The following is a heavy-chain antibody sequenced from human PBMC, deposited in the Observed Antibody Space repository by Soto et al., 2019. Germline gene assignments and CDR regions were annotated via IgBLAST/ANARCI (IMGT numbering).Heavy chain of an antibody. J-gene: IGHJ4*02. D-gene: IGHD2-8*01. CDR1: GGSFSGYY. CDR3: ARGSGGVSIVLMVYASRFDY. CDR2: INHSGST. V-gene: IGHV4-34*01. Sequence: PSETLSLTCAVYGGSFSGYYWSWIRQPPGKGLEWIGEINHSGSTNYNPSLKSRVTISVDTSKNQFSLKLSSVTAADTAAYYCARGSGGVSIVLMVYASRFDYWGQGTLVTVSS.